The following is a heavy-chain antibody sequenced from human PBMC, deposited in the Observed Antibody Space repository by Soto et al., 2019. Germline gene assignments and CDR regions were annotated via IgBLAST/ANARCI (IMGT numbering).Heavy chain of an antibody. V-gene: IGHV3-30*18. CDR3: AKDLRQLGYYFDY. Sequence: PGGSLGLSCAASGFTFSSYGMHWVRQAPGKGLEWVAVISYDGSNKYYADSVKGRFTISRDNSKNTLYLQMNSLRAEDTAVYYCAKDLRQLGYYFDYWGQGTLVTVSS. CDR1: GFTFSSYG. J-gene: IGHJ4*02. D-gene: IGHD6-6*01. CDR2: ISYDGSNK.